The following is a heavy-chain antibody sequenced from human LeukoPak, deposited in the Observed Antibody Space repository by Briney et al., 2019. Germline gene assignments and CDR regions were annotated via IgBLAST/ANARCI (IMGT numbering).Heavy chain of an antibody. J-gene: IGHJ3*01. D-gene: IGHD3-3*01. CDR1: GFTFSSYE. Sequence: SGGSLRLSCAASGFTFSSYEMNWVRQAQGKGLEWVAVLSYGGTNKYYADSVKGRFTISRDNSKNTMFLQMNSLRAEDTAVYHCARDRSGYANDAFDFWGQGTMVTVSS. V-gene: IGHV3-30-3*01. CDR3: ARDRSGYANDAFDF. CDR2: LSYGGTNK.